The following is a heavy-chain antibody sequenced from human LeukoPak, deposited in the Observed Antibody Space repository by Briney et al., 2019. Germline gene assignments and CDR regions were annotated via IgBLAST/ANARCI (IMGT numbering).Heavy chain of an antibody. J-gene: IGHJ3*02. Sequence: SETLSLTCTVSGGSISSYYWSWIRQPPGKGLEWIGYIYYSGSTNYNPSLKSRVTISVDRSKNQFSLKLSSVTAADTAVYYCASGGYYYDSSGYYPHQSFDIWGQGTMVTVSS. CDR2: IYYSGST. CDR1: GGSISSYY. V-gene: IGHV4-59*12. CDR3: ASGGYYYDSSGYYPHQSFDI. D-gene: IGHD3-22*01.